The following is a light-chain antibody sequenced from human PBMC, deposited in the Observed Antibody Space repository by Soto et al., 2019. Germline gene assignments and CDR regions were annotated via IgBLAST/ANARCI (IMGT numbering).Light chain of an antibody. Sequence: QSVLTQPPSASGSPGQSVTITCIGTSSDVGGYNYVSWYQQHPGKAPKLMIYEVSKRPSGVPDRFSGSKSGNTASLTVSGLQAEDEADYYCSSYAASNTLGVFGAGTKVTVL. J-gene: IGLJ2*01. CDR1: SSDVGGYNY. CDR2: EVS. CDR3: SSYAASNTLGV. V-gene: IGLV2-8*01.